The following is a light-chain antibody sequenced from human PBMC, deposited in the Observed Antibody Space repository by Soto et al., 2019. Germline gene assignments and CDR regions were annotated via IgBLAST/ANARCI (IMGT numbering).Light chain of an antibody. CDR1: QSVSSSY. J-gene: IGKJ4*01. V-gene: IGKV3-20*01. CDR2: GAS. Sequence: EIGLPQSPGTLSLSPGERATLSCRASQSVSSSYLAWYQKKPGQAPRLLIYGASSRATGIPDRFSGSGSGTDFTLTISRLEPEDFAVYYCQQYGTSPPRHTFGGGTKVEIK. CDR3: QQYGTSPPRHT.